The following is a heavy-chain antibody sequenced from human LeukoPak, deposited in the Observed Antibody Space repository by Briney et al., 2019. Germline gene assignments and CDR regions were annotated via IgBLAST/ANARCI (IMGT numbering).Heavy chain of an antibody. Sequence: SETLSLTCTVSGGSISSSSYYWGWIRQPPGKGLEWIGSIYYSGSTYYNPSLKSRVTISVDTSKNQFSLKLSSVTAADTAVYYCARWDGYSYGTFDYWGQGTLVTVSS. V-gene: IGHV4-39*07. CDR1: GGSISSSSYY. D-gene: IGHD5-18*01. CDR2: IYYSGST. J-gene: IGHJ4*02. CDR3: ARWDGYSYGTFDY.